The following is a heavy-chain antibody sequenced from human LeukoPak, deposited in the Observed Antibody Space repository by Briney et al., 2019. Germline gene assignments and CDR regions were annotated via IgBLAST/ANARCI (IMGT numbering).Heavy chain of an antibody. V-gene: IGHV3-23*01. D-gene: IGHD1-26*01. CDR1: GFTFSSYA. CDR3: ARSGERVGSYYHYGMDV. Sequence: GGSLRLSCAASGFTFSSYAMSWVRQAPGKGLEWVSAISGSGGSTYYADSVKGRFTISRDNSKNTLYLQMNSLRAEDTAVYYCARSGERVGSYYHYGMDVWGQGTTVTVSS. J-gene: IGHJ6*02. CDR2: ISGSGGST.